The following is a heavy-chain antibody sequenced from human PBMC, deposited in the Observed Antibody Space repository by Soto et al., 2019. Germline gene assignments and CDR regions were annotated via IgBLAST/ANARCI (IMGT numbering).Heavy chain of an antibody. CDR1: GGTFSSYT. Sequence: QVQLVHSGAEVKKPGSSVKVSCKASGGTFSSYTISWVRQAPGQGLEWMGRIIPILGIANYAQKFQGRVTITADKSTSTAYMELSSLRSEDTAVYYCARGRYFDWSPFDYWGQGTLVTVSS. D-gene: IGHD3-9*01. J-gene: IGHJ4*02. V-gene: IGHV1-69*02. CDR3: ARGRYFDWSPFDY. CDR2: IIPILGIA.